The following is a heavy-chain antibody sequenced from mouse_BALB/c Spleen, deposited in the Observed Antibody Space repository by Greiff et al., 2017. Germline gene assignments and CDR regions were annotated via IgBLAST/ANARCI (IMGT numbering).Heavy chain of an antibody. J-gene: IGHJ3*01. D-gene: IGHD1-1*01. V-gene: IGHV2-4-1*01. CDR1: GFSLTSYG. CDR2: IWSGGST. Sequence: QVQLQQSGPGLVQPSQSLSITCPVSGFSLTSYGVHWVRQSPGKGLEWLGVIWSGGSTDYNAAFISRLSISKDNSKSQVFFKMNSRQADDTAIYYCARRGLLRYEAWFAYWGQGTLVTVSA. CDR3: ARRGLLRYEAWFAY.